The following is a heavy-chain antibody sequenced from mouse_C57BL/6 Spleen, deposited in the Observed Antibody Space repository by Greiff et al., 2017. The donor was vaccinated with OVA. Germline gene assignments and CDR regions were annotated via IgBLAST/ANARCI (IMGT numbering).Heavy chain of an antibody. V-gene: IGHV5-17*01. Sequence: EVQRVESGGGLVKPGGSLKLSCAASGFTFSDYGMHWVRQAPEKGLEWVAYISSGSSTIYYADTVKGRFTISRDNAKNTLFLQMTSLRSEDTAMYYCAGLRVNAMDYWGQGTSVTVSS. D-gene: IGHD1-1*01. CDR1: GFTFSDYG. CDR2: ISSGSSTI. J-gene: IGHJ4*01. CDR3: AGLRVNAMDY.